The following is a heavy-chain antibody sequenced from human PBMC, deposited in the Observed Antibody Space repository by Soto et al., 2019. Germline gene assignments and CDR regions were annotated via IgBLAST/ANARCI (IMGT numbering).Heavy chain of an antibody. D-gene: IGHD1-1*01. CDR3: AKDKQPDGIWDIDG. CDR2: IYGNGDET. V-gene: IGHV3-23*01. CDR1: GFDFYLYT. J-gene: IGHJ4*02. Sequence: EVHLLESGGDLVRPGGSLRLSCVASGFDFYLYTMNWVRQAPGKGLEWVSGIYGNGDETFHADSVKGRFTISRDNTRNTVYLQMNSLRDEDTAVYYCAKDKQPDGIWDIDGWGQGTRVTVS.